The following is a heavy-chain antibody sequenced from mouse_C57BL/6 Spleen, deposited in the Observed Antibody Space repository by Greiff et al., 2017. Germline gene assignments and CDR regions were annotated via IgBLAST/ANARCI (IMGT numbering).Heavy chain of an antibody. Sequence: EVQLQQSGPELVKPGASVKISCKASGYSFTDYNMNWVKQSNGKSLEWIGVINPNYGTTSYNQKFKGKATLTVDQSSSTAYMQLNSLTSEDSAVYYCARKGTTTVVADWYFDVWGTGTTVTVSS. D-gene: IGHD1-1*01. CDR3: ARKGTTTVVADWYFDV. V-gene: IGHV1-39*01. J-gene: IGHJ1*03. CDR1: GYSFTDYN. CDR2: INPNYGTT.